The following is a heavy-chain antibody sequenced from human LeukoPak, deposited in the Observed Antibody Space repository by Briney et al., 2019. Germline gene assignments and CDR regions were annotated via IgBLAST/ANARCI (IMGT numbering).Heavy chain of an antibody. CDR2: ISSTSSYI. Sequence: EPGGSLRLSCAASGFTFSTYSMNWVRQAPGKGLEWVSSISSTSSYIYYADSVKGRFTISRDNAQESLYLQMNSLRAEDTAVYYCARLKEGLDYWGQGTLVTVSS. J-gene: IGHJ4*02. V-gene: IGHV3-21*01. CDR1: GFTFSTYS. CDR3: ARLKEGLDY.